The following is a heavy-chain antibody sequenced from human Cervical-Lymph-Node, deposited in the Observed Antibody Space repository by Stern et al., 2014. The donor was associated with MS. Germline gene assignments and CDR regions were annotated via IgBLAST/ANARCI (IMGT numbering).Heavy chain of an antibody. CDR3: DTAMVTRSDYLDF. V-gene: IGHV7-4-1*02. CDR1: GYTFTNYP. J-gene: IGHJ4*02. D-gene: IGHD5-18*01. Sequence: VQLVESGSELKKPGASVKVSCKASGYTFTNYPMNWVRQAPGQGLEWMGWINTNTGNSTYAQGFTGRFVFSLDTSISTAYLQISSLKAEDTAVYFVDTAMVTRSDYLDFWGQGTLVTVSS. CDR2: INTNTGNS.